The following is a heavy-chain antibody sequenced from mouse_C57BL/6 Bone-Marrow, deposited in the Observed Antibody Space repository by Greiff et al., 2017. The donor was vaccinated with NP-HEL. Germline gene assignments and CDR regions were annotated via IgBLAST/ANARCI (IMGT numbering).Heavy chain of an antibody. V-gene: IGHV1-50*01. CDR2: IDPSDSYT. CDR1: GYTFTSYW. CDR3: ARGAYGSSHWYFDV. Sequence: QVQLQQPGAELVKPGASVKLSCKASGYTFTSYWMQWVKQRPGQGLEWIGEIDPSDSYTNYNQKFKGKATLTVDTSSSTAYMQLSSLTSEDSAVYYCARGAYGSSHWYFDVWGTGTTVTVSS. D-gene: IGHD1-1*01. J-gene: IGHJ1*03.